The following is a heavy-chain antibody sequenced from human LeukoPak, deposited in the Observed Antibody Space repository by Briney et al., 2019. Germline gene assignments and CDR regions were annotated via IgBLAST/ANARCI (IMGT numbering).Heavy chain of an antibody. CDR1: GGSFSGYY. J-gene: IGHJ6*03. D-gene: IGHD6-13*01. CDR3: ARMYSSSWYPGVRRYYYYMDV. V-gene: IGHV4-34*01. CDR2: INHSGST. Sequence: SETLSLTCAVYGGSFSGYYWSWIRQPPGKGLEWIGEINHSGSTNYNPSLKSRVTISVDTSKNQFSLKLSSVTAADTAVYYCARMYSSSWYPGVRRYYYYMDVWGKGTTVTVSS.